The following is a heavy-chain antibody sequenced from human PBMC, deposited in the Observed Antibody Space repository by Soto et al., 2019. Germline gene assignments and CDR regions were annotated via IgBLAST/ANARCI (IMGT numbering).Heavy chain of an antibody. Sequence: EVQLLESGGGLVQPGGSRRLSCAASGLSISGYAMSWVRQAPGRGLERVSGISAYGDATFYGDSVKGRFTVSRDTSKNTLYLQMNSLRAEDTAVYYCARSRVSMVRGLIIIPDYWGQGTLVTVSS. J-gene: IGHJ4*02. CDR2: ISAYGDAT. CDR1: GLSISGYA. D-gene: IGHD3-10*01. CDR3: ARSRVSMVRGLIIIPDY. V-gene: IGHV3-23*01.